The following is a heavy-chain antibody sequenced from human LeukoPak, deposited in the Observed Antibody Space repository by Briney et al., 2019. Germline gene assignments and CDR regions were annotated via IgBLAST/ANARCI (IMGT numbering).Heavy chain of an antibody. Sequence: SETLSLTCTVSGGSISSYYWSWIRQPPGKGLEWIGYIYYSGSTNYNPSLKSRVTISVDTSKNQFSLKLSSVTAADTAVYYCARVIAVAGTFGFDYWGQGTLVTVSS. CDR2: IYYSGST. CDR1: GGSISSYY. CDR3: ARVIAVAGTFGFDY. D-gene: IGHD6-19*01. J-gene: IGHJ4*02. V-gene: IGHV4-59*08.